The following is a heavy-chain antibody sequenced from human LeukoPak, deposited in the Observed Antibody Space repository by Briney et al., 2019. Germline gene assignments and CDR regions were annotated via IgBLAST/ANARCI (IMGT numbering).Heavy chain of an antibody. D-gene: IGHD3-22*01. CDR3: AKDSYDRSGYYYYYFAY. J-gene: IGHJ4*02. CDR2: IWNDGSNK. V-gene: IGHV3-33*06. Sequence: PGRSLRLSCAASGFTFSIYGMHWVRQAPGKGLEWVAVIWNDGSNKYYADSVKGRFTISRDNSKNTLYLQMNSLRAGDTAVYYCAKDSYDRSGYYYYYFAYWGQGTQVTVSS. CDR1: GFTFSIYG.